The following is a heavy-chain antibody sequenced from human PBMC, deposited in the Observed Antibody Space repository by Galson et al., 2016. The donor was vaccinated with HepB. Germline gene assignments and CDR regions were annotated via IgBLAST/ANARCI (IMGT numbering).Heavy chain of an antibody. CDR3: IAVISTGYFDL. J-gene: IGHJ2*01. CDR2: IRTTPNTYAT. Sequence: SLRLSCAASGFIFSDSAMHWVRQASGKGLEWVGRIRTTPNTYATVYAASVKGRFIISRDDLKNTTYLQMNSLKTEDTAVYYCIAVISTGYFDLWGRGTLVTVSS. V-gene: IGHV3-73*01. D-gene: IGHD2-2*01. CDR1: GFIFSDSA.